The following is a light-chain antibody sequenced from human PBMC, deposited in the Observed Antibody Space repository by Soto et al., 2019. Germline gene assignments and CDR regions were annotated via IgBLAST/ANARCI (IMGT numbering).Light chain of an antibody. CDR1: QNINNY. CDR2: DVF. J-gene: IGKJ4*01. CDR3: QQSYTTPLT. V-gene: IGKV1-39*01. Sequence: DIQITQSPSSLSSSVGDRVTITCRASQNINNYLNWYQHKPGQAPKVLIYDVFTLQSGVPSRFSGSGSGTFFTLTISSMQPEAFANYYCQQSYTTPLTFCGGTKVDIK.